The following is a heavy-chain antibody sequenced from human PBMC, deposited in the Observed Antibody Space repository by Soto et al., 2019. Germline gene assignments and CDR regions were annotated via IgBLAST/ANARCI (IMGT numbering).Heavy chain of an antibody. CDR3: AKDHLLTTVTTVGD. Sequence: QLQLQESGPGLVKPSETLSLTCAVSGASISGSYYYWAWLRQSPGKGPEWIGSVFYTGFTSYNPSLESRVSVSVDTSKSQFSLKLSAVTAADTAVYYCAKDHLLTTVTTVGDWGQGTLVTVSS. V-gene: IGHV4-39*02. J-gene: IGHJ4*02. CDR2: VFYTGFT. D-gene: IGHD4-17*01. CDR1: GASISGSYYY.